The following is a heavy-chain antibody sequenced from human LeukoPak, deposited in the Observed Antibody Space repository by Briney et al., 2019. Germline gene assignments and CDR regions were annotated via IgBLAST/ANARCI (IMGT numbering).Heavy chain of an antibody. CDR1: GGSISSYY. CDR2: ISYSGST. V-gene: IGHV4-59*01. J-gene: IGHJ4*02. D-gene: IGHD3-22*01. CDR3: VRAFSSSGRYYYYFDY. Sequence: SETVSLTCTVSGGSISSYYWSWIRQPPGKGLEWIGDISYSGSTNYNPSLKSRVTISPDTSKNQFSLKLSSVTAADTAVYYCVRAFSSSGRYYYYFDYWGQGTLVTVSS.